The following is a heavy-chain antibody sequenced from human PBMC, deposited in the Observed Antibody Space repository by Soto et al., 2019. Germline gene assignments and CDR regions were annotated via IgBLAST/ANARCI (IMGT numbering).Heavy chain of an antibody. J-gene: IGHJ5*02. D-gene: IGHD3-10*01. V-gene: IGHV4-31*03. CDR2: IYYSGST. Sequence: SETLSLTCTVSGGSISSGGYYWSWIRQHPGKGLEWIGYIYYSGSTYYNPSLKSRVTISVDTSKNQFSLKLSSVTAADTAVYYCARDHTMSRVFDPWGQGTLVTVSS. CDR1: GGSISSGGYY. CDR3: ARDHTMSRVFDP.